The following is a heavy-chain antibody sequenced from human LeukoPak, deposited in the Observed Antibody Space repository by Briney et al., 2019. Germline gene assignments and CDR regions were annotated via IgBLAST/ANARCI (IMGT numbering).Heavy chain of an antibody. V-gene: IGHV3-23*01. Sequence: GGSLRLSCATSGFTFSINAMSWVRQAPGKGLEWVSVISDGGDTTYYADSVKGRFTISRDTSKNTLYLQMNSLRAEDTAIYYCAKVGIVVGGDYYDYWGQGTLVTVSS. CDR3: AKVGIVVGGDYYDY. D-gene: IGHD3-22*01. CDR1: GFTFSINA. J-gene: IGHJ4*02. CDR2: ISDGGDTT.